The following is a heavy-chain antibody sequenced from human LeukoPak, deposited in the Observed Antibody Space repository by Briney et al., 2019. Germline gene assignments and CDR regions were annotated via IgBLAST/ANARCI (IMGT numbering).Heavy chain of an antibody. J-gene: IGHJ4*02. V-gene: IGHV4-59*01. CDR1: GGPISSYY. CDR2: IYYSGST. Sequence: SETLSLTCTVSGGPISSYYWSWIRQPPGKGLEWIGYIYYSGSTNYNPSLKSRVTISVDTSKNQFSLKLSPVTAADTAVYYCARATRWLQFGDWGQGTLVTVSS. CDR3: ARATRWLQFGD. D-gene: IGHD5-24*01.